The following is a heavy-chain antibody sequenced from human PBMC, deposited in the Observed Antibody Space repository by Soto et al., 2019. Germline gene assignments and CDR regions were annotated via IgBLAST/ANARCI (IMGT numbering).Heavy chain of an antibody. Sequence: QVQLVQSGAEVKKPGSSVKVSCKASGGTFSSYAISWVRQAPGQGLEWMGGIIPIFGTANYAQKFQGRVTITAGESTSTAYMELSSLRSEDTAVYYCARRYCSGGSCYNYYYGMDVWGQGTTVTVSS. CDR2: IIPIFGTA. D-gene: IGHD2-15*01. J-gene: IGHJ6*02. CDR3: ARRYCSGGSCYNYYYGMDV. CDR1: GGTFSSYA. V-gene: IGHV1-69*01.